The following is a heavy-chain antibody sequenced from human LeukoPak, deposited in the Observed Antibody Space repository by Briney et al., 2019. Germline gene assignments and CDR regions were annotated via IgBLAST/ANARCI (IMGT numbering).Heavy chain of an antibody. CDR3: ARILGYCSGGSCYRSSYWYFDL. D-gene: IGHD2-15*01. CDR1: GGSFSGYY. CDR2: INHSGST. J-gene: IGHJ2*01. V-gene: IGHV4-34*01. Sequence: PSETLSLTCAVYGGSFSGYYWSWIRRPPGKGLERIGEINHSGSTNYNPSLKSRVTISVDTSKNQFSLKLSSVTAADTAVYYCARILGYCSGGSCYRSSYWYFDLWRRGTLVTVSS.